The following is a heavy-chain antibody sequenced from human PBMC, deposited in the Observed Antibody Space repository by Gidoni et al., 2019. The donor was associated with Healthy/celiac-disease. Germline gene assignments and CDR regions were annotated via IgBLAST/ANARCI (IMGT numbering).Heavy chain of an antibody. D-gene: IGHD1-26*01. CDR1: GYTFTSDD. Sequence: QVQLVQSGSEVKKPGASVKVSCKASGYTFTSDDINWVRQATGQGLEWMGWMNPISGNTGYAQKFQGRVTMTRNTSISTAYMELSSLRSEDTAVYDCARGVVGATFDYWGQGTLVTVSS. V-gene: IGHV1-8*01. J-gene: IGHJ4*02. CDR2: MNPISGNT. CDR3: ARGVVGATFDY.